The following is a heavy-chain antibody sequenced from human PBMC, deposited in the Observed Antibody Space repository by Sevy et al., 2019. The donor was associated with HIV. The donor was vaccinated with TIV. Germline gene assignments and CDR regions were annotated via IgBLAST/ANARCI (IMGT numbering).Heavy chain of an antibody. Sequence: ASVKVSCKASGGTFSSYAISWVRQAPGQGLEWMGGIIPIFGTANYAQKFQGRVTITADKSTSTAYMELSSLRSEDTAVYYCARGGDYYDSSGYPNRGAFDIWGQRTMVTVS. CDR1: GGTFSSYA. V-gene: IGHV1-69*06. D-gene: IGHD3-22*01. CDR3: ARGGDYYDSSGYPNRGAFDI. J-gene: IGHJ3*02. CDR2: IIPIFGTA.